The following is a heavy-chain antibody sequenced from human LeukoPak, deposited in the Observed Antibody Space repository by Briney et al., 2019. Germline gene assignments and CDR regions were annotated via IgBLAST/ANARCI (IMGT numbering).Heavy chain of an antibody. CDR1: GYTFTGYY. Sequence: ASVKVSCKASGYTFTGYYMHWVRQAPGQGLEWMGRINPNSGGTNYAQKFQGRVTVTRDTSISTAYMELSRPRSDDTAVYYCASHYYDSSGQHDDWGQGTLVTVSS. J-gene: IGHJ4*02. CDR2: INPNSGGT. V-gene: IGHV1-2*06. D-gene: IGHD3-22*01. CDR3: ASHYYDSSGQHDD.